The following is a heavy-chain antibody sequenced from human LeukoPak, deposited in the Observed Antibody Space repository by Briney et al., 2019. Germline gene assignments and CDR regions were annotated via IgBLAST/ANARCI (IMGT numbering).Heavy chain of an antibody. CDR1: GDTFSSYA. Sequence: SVKVSCKASGDTFSSYAISWVRQAPGQGLEWMGGIIPIFGTANYAQKFQGRVTITADESTSTAYMELSSLRSEDTAVYYCARALDYYGSGGYFDYWGQGTLVTVSS. V-gene: IGHV1-69*13. J-gene: IGHJ4*02. CDR2: IIPIFGTA. CDR3: ARALDYYGSGGYFDY. D-gene: IGHD3-10*01.